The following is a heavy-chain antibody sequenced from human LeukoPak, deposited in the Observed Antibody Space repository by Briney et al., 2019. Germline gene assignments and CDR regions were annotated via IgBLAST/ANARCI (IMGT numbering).Heavy chain of an antibody. CDR2: IYYSGST. Sequence: SETLSLTCTVSGGSISSYYWSWIRQPPGKGLEWIGYIYYSGSTNYNPSLKSRVTISVDRSKNQFSLKLSSVTAADTAVYYCARERFSRPLDYWGQETLVTVSS. D-gene: IGHD3-10*01. V-gene: IGHV4-59*12. CDR3: ARERFSRPLDY. J-gene: IGHJ4*02. CDR1: GGSISSYY.